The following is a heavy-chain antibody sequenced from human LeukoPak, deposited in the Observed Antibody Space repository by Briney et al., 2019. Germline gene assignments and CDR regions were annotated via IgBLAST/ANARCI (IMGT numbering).Heavy chain of an antibody. CDR2: FSGSGGNT. CDR1: GFTFSTYA. CDR3: ARAGRLWFGESQRLDV. J-gene: IGHJ6*04. V-gene: IGHV3-23*01. D-gene: IGHD3-10*01. Sequence: GGSLRLSCAASGFTFSTYAMSWVRQAPGKGLEWVSAFSGSGGNTYYADSVKGRFTISRDNAKNSLYLQMNSLRAEDTAVYYCARAGRLWFGESQRLDVWGKGTTVTISS.